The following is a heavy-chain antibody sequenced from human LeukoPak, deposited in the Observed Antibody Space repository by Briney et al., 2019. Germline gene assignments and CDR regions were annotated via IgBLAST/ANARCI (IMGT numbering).Heavy chain of an antibody. V-gene: IGHV4-59*08. CDR1: GGSISSYY. CDR3: ARRSRSSRKLTEYYFDY. J-gene: IGHJ4*02. D-gene: IGHD6-13*01. Sequence: SETLSLTCTVSGGSISSYYWSWIRQPPGKGLEWIGYIYYSGSTNYNPSLKSRVTISVDTSKNQFSLKLSSVTAADTAVYYCARRSRSSRKLTEYYFDYWGQGTLVTVSS. CDR2: IYYSGST.